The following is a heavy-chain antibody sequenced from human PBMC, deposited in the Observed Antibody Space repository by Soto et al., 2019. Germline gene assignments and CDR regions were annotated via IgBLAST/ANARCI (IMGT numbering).Heavy chain of an antibody. Sequence: QVQLQQWGAGLLKPSETLSLTCAVYGGSFSGYYWSWIRQPPGKGLEWIGEINHSGSTNYNPSLKSRVTISVDTSKNQFSLKLSSVTAADTAVYYCVRDSSGYFYFDYWGQGTLVTVSS. J-gene: IGHJ4*02. CDR1: GGSFSGYY. CDR3: VRDSSGYFYFDY. CDR2: INHSGST. D-gene: IGHD3-22*01. V-gene: IGHV4-34*01.